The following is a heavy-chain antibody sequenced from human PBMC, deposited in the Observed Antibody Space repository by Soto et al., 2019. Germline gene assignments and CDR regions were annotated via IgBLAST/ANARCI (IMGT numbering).Heavy chain of an antibody. CDR1: GYTFTSYY. CDR3: ARVFRVRFDY. J-gene: IGHJ4*02. CDR2: INLSGGST. V-gene: IGHV1-46*01. Sequence: ASVKVSCKASGYTFTSYYMHWVRQAPGQGLEWMGIINLSGGSTSYAQNFQGRVTMTRDTSTSTVYMELSSLRSEDTAVYYCARVFRVRFDYWGQGTLVTVSS. D-gene: IGHD2-2*01.